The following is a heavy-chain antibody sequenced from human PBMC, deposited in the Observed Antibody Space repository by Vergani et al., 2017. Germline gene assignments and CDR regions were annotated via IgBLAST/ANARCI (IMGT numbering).Heavy chain of an antibody. V-gene: IGHV3-33*01. CDR1: EFTFSNYG. Sequence: QVQLVVSGGGVVQPGRSLRLSCAASEFTFSNYGMHWVRQAPGKGLEWVAVIWFDGSNKYYADSLKGRFTISRDNSKNTLYLQMNSLRAEDTAIYYCARGXYWREAGVPHFDYWGQGTLVTVSS. CDR2: IWFDGSNK. J-gene: IGHJ4*02. D-gene: IGHD3-10*01. CDR3: ARGXYWREAGVPHFDY.